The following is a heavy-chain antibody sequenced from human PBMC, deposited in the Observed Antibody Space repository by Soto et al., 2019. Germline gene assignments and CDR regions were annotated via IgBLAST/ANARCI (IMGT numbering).Heavy chain of an antibody. D-gene: IGHD3-10*01. J-gene: IGHJ5*02. V-gene: IGHV4-4*07. CDR1: GGSISGYY. Sequence: SETLSLTCYVSGGSISGYYWSWIRQPAGKGLEWIGRINSGGRTNYNPSLKGRVTMSVDTSKNQFSLKLSFVTAADTAVFYCARDSDWFDPWGLGTLVTVSS. CDR2: INSGGRT. CDR3: ARDSDWFDP.